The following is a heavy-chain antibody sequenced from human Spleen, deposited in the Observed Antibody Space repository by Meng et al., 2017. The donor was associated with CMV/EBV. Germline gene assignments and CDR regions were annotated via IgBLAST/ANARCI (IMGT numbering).Heavy chain of an antibody. V-gene: IGHV3-48*03. J-gene: IGHJ4*02. Sequence: GESLKISCAASGFTFSSYEMNWVRQAPGKGLEWVSYISSSGSTVYYADSVKGRFTISRDNAQNSVFLQMDSLRVEDTAVYYCVRSFDRWGQGTLVTVSS. CDR2: ISSSGSTV. CDR3: VRSFDR. D-gene: IGHD3-9*01. CDR1: GFTFSSYE.